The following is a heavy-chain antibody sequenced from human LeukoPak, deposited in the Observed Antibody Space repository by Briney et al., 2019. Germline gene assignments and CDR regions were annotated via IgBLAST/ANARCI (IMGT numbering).Heavy chain of an antibody. Sequence: PGGSLRLSCAASGFTLSNYDMHWVRQATGEGLEWVSGIDIAGDTYYPGSVRGRFTISRENAENSLYLQMNSLGAGDTGVYYCARTTVTSGPYWYFDLWGRGALVTVS. CDR3: ARTTVTSGPYWYFDL. D-gene: IGHD4-17*01. CDR2: IDIAGDT. V-gene: IGHV3-13*01. J-gene: IGHJ2*01. CDR1: GFTLSNYD.